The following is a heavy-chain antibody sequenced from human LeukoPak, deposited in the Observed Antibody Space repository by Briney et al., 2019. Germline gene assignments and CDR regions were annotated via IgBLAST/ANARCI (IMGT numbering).Heavy chain of an antibody. CDR3: ARDFPYYYDTSGYYHDY. D-gene: IGHD3-22*01. Sequence: GGSLRLSCAASGFTFDDYAMHWVRQAPGKGLEWVSGISWNSGSIGYADSVKGRFTISRDNAKNSLFLQMNSLRAEDTAVYYCARDFPYYYDTSGYYHDYWGQGTLITVSS. CDR2: ISWNSGSI. V-gene: IGHV3-9*01. J-gene: IGHJ4*02. CDR1: GFTFDDYA.